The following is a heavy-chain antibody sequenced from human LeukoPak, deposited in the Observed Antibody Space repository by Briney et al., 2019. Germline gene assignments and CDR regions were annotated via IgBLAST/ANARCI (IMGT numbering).Heavy chain of an antibody. D-gene: IGHD2-2*01. CDR3: ARDRAVVPAANFDY. CDR2: ISAGGGST. V-gene: IGHV3-23*01. Sequence: PGGSLRLSCAASGFTFSSYWMSWVRQAPGKGLEWVSTISAGGGSTYYADSVKGRFTISRDNAKNSLYLQMNSLRAEDTAVYYCARDRAVVPAANFDYWGQGTLVTVSS. CDR1: GFTFSSYW. J-gene: IGHJ4*02.